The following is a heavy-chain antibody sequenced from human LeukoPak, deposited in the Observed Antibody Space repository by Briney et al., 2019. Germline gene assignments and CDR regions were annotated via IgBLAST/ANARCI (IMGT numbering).Heavy chain of an antibody. D-gene: IGHD6-19*01. J-gene: IGHJ4*02. CDR1: GFTFSDHF. Sequence: GGSLRLSCAVSGFTFSDHFLDWVRQAPGKGLEWVGRSRNKAKSYTTEYAASVKGRFTISRDDSKNSLYLQMNSLKTEDTAVYYCVRVGSVAGSDYLDYWGQGTLVTVSS. CDR3: VRVGSVAGSDYLDY. CDR2: SRNKAKSYTT. V-gene: IGHV3-72*01.